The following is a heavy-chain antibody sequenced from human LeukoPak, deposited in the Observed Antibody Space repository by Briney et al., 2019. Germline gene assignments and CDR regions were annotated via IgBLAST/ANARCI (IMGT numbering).Heavy chain of an antibody. D-gene: IGHD5-18*01. CDR3: ASPRGYSYGWNAFDI. CDR1: GGSISSNNW. V-gene: IGHV4-4*02. Sequence: SETLSLTCAVSGGSISSNNWWGWVRQPPGKGLEWIGEIYHSGSPNYNPSLKSRVTISVDTSKNQFSLKLSSVTAADTAVYYCASPRGYSYGWNAFDIWGQGTMVTVSS. J-gene: IGHJ3*02. CDR2: IYHSGSP.